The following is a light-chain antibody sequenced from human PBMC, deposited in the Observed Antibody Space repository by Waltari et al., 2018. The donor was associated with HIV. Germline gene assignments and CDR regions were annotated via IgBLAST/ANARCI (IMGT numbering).Light chain of an antibody. J-gene: IGKJ4*01. Sequence: DIQMTQSPSSLSASIGDRVTITCRASQGIRNYLAWFQQEPGKAPKSRIYGASSLQSGVPSKFSGSGSGTDFTLTISSLQPEDFATYYCQQYNDYPFTFGGGTKVEIK. CDR1: QGIRNY. CDR3: QQYNDYPFT. CDR2: GAS. V-gene: IGKV1-16*02.